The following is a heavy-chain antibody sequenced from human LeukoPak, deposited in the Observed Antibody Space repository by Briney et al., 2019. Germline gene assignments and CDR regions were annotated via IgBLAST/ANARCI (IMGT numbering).Heavy chain of an antibody. CDR2: IRQGGREK. J-gene: IGHJ3*01. Sequence: GGSLRLSCVGSGFSFSDFGMSWVRQAPGQGLQWVANIRQGGREKNYADSVKGRFTISGDTAPNTLFLQLNSLRAEDTAFYYCVRGSNNYRVWGQGTMVTVSS. CDR1: GFSFSDFG. CDR3: VRGSNNYRV. D-gene: IGHD1-20*01. V-gene: IGHV3-7*01.